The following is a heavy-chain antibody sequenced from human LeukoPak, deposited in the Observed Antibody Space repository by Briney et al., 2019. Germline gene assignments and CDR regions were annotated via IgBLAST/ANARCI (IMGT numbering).Heavy chain of an antibody. CDR2: ISSTSNYI. Sequence: GGSLRLSCAASGFTFSIYSMNWVRQAPGEGLQWVSSISSTSNYIYYADSVKGRFTISRDNSKNTLYLQMNSLRAEDTAVYYCAKEVGGDYFDYWGQGTLVTVSS. D-gene: IGHD3-10*01. CDR3: AKEVGGDYFDY. V-gene: IGHV3-21*04. J-gene: IGHJ4*02. CDR1: GFTFSIYS.